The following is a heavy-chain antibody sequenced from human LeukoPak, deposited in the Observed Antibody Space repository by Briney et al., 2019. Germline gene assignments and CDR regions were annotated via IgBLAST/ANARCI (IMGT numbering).Heavy chain of an antibody. V-gene: IGHV3-30*04. CDR2: ISYDGRNK. J-gene: IGHJ6*03. CDR1: EFTFSSYA. D-gene: IGHD3-22*01. CDR3: AKGSKLVVITRDHYMAV. Sequence: PGRSLRLSCAASEFTFSSYAMHWVRQAPGKGLEWVAVISYDGRNKYYADSVKGRFTISRDNSKNTLYLQMNSLRAGDTAVYYCAKGSKLVVITRDHYMAVWGKGTTVTISS.